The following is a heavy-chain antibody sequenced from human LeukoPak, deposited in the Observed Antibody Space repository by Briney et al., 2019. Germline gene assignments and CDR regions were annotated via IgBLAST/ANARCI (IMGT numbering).Heavy chain of an antibody. D-gene: IGHD2-15*01. Sequence: SETLSLTCTVSSGSVSHYYWSWIRQPPGKGLEWIGYIFYSGSTKYNPSLKSRVTISVDTSKNQFSLRLSSVTAADTAVYYCARHWSVVDHYFDYWGQGTLVTVSS. V-gene: IGHV4-59*08. CDR2: IFYSGST. CDR1: SGSVSHYY. J-gene: IGHJ4*02. CDR3: ARHWSVVDHYFDY.